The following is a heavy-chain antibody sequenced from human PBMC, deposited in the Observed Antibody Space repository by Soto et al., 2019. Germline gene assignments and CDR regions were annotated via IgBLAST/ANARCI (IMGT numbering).Heavy chain of an antibody. Sequence: EVQLLGSGGGLVQPGGSLRLSCVGSGFTFSTYWMNWVRQAPGKGLEWVANINPDGNVGTYVDSVRGRFTTSRDNAKNSLYLQMNSRRADDTAVYFCAGWGGQDYHYWGQGIMVTVSS. CDR1: GFTFSTYW. J-gene: IGHJ4*02. CDR3: AGWGGQDYHY. D-gene: IGHD3-16*01. CDR2: INPDGNVG. V-gene: IGHV3-7*03.